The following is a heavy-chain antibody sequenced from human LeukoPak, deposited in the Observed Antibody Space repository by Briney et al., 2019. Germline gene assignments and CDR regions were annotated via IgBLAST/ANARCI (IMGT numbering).Heavy chain of an antibody. D-gene: IGHD1-26*01. Sequence: GGSLRLSCAASGFTFSSYAMTWVRPAPGKGLEWVSDNGGSGGSTTYADSVKGRFTISRDDSKNTLYLQMNSLRAEDTAVYYCAKGVAVGATRGDYWGQGTLVTVSS. J-gene: IGHJ4*02. CDR2: NGGSGGST. V-gene: IGHV3-23*01. CDR1: GFTFSSYA. CDR3: AKGVAVGATRGDY.